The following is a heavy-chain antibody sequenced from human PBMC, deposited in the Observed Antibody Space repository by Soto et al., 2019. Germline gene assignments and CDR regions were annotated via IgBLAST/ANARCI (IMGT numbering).Heavy chain of an antibody. Sequence: ASVKVSCKASGFTFTSSAVQWVRQARGQRLEWIGWIVVGSGNTNYAQKFQERVTITRDMSTSTAYMELSSLRSEDTAVYYCAADLDDFWSGYTRGYYYYGMDVWGQGTTVTVSS. CDR2: IVVGSGNT. V-gene: IGHV1-58*01. CDR3: AADLDDFWSGYTRGYYYYGMDV. CDR1: GFTFTSSA. J-gene: IGHJ6*02. D-gene: IGHD3-3*01.